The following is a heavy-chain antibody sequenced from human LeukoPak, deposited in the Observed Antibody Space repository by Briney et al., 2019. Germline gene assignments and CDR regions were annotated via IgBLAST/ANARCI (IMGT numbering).Heavy chain of an antibody. Sequence: SETLSLTCTVSGGSISSGSYYWSWIRQPAGKGLEWIGRIYTSGSTNYNPSLKSRVTISVDTSKNQFSLKLSSVTAADTAVYYCARASSWLDYWGQGTLVTVSS. CDR2: IYTSGST. J-gene: IGHJ4*02. CDR1: GGSISSGSYY. CDR3: ARASSWLDY. D-gene: IGHD2-2*01. V-gene: IGHV4-61*02.